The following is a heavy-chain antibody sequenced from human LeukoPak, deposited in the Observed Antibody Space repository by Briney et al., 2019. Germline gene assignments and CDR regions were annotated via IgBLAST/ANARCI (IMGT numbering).Heavy chain of an antibody. V-gene: IGHV3-23*01. D-gene: IGHD6-19*01. J-gene: IGHJ4*02. CDR1: GFTFSTYG. CDR2: ISGSGGST. Sequence: GGSLRLSCAASGFTFSTYGMHWVRQAPGKGLEWVSAISGSGGSTYYADSVKGRFTISRDNSKNTLYLQMNSLRAEDTAVYYCAKDLWIAVAGTFDYWGQGTRVTVSS. CDR3: AKDLWIAVAGTFDY.